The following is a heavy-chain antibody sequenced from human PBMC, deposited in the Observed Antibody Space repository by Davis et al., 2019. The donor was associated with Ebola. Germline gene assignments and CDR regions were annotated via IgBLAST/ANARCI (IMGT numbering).Heavy chain of an antibody. V-gene: IGHV1-69*13. CDR1: GGTFSSYA. D-gene: IGHD4-23*01. CDR3: AREGGSQPVAWFDP. Sequence: SVKVSCKASGGTFSSYAINWVRQAPGQGLEWMGGIIPIFGTAKYAQKFQGRVTITADESTSTAYMELSSLRSEDTAVYYCAREGGSQPVAWFDPWGQGTLVTVSS. J-gene: IGHJ5*02. CDR2: IIPIFGTA.